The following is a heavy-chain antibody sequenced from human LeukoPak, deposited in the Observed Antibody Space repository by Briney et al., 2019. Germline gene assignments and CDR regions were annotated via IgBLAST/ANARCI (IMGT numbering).Heavy chain of an antibody. Sequence: GGSLRLSCAASGFTFSRYGMNWVRQAPGKGLEWVSGIGVGGTTYYADSVKGRFTISRDTSKSTLSLQMNSLRAEDTAVYYCAKTQGYYDCWGQGTLVTVSS. CDR3: AKTQGYYDC. CDR2: IGVGGTT. V-gene: IGHV3-23*01. J-gene: IGHJ4*02. D-gene: IGHD3-22*01. CDR1: GFTFSRYG.